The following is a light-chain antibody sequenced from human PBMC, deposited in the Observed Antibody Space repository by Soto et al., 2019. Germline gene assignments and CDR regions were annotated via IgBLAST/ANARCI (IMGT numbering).Light chain of an antibody. Sequence: QSALTQPASVSGSPGQSITISCTGTSSDVGGYNWLSWYQQHPGKAPKLIIFEVSNRPSGVSNRFSGSRSGNTASLTISGLQTEDEADYYCSSYTTNNTPVFGGGTKLTVL. CDR3: SSYTTNNTPV. CDR1: SSDVGGYNW. J-gene: IGLJ3*02. V-gene: IGLV2-14*01. CDR2: EVS.